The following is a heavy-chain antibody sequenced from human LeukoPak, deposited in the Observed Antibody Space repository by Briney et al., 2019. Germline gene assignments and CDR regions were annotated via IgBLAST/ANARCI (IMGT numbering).Heavy chain of an antibody. V-gene: IGHV4-4*07. J-gene: IGHJ4*02. CDR1: GGSISSYY. D-gene: IGHD2-15*01. CDR3: ARDKYCSGGSCYPLDY. CDR2: IYTSGST. Sequence: SETLSLTCTVSGGSISSYYWSWIRQPAGKGLEWIGRIYTSGSTNYNPSLKSRVTMSVDTSKNQFSLKLSSVTAADTAVYYCARDKYCSGGSCYPLDYWGQGTLVTVSS.